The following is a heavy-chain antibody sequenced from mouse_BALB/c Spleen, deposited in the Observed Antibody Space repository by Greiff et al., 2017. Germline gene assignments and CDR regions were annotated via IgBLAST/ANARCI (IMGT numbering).Heavy chain of an antibody. CDR3: AREGTQLELQVDY. D-gene: IGHD3-1*01. Sequence: VQLQQSGPELVKPGASVKMSFKASGYTFTSYVMHWVKQKPGQGLEWIGYINPYNDGTKYNEKFKGKATMSSDKSSSTAYMELSSLTSEDSAVYYCAREGTQLELQVDYWGQGTSVTVSS. J-gene: IGHJ4*01. CDR1: GYTFTSYV. CDR2: INPYNDGT. V-gene: IGHV1-14*01.